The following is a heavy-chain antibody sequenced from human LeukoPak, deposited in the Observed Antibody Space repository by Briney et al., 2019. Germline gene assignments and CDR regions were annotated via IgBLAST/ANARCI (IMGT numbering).Heavy chain of an antibody. CDR2: IYSGGST. J-gene: IGHJ3*02. D-gene: IGHD3-16*01. Sequence: AGSLRLSCAASGFTISSNYMSWVCHPPGQGLEWVSVIYSGGSTYYADSVKRRFTISRDKSKNTLYLQTNSLRAEDTAVYYCARGGRDRDAFDIWGQGTMVTVSS. CDR3: ARGGRDRDAFDI. CDR1: GFTISSNY. V-gene: IGHV3-66*01.